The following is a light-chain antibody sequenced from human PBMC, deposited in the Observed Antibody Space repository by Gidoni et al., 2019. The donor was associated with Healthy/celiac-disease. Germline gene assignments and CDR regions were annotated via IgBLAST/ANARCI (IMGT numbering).Light chain of an antibody. CDR2: WAS. Sequence: DFVLTHSLDSLPVSLGESPTINCYSSQSVLYSSNNKNYLAWYQQKPGQPPKLLIYWASTRESGVPDRFSGSGSGTDFTLTISSLQAEDVAVYYCQQYYSTPPLTFGGGTKVEIK. CDR1: QSVLYSSNNKNY. J-gene: IGKJ4*01. V-gene: IGKV4-1*01. CDR3: QQYYSTPPLT.